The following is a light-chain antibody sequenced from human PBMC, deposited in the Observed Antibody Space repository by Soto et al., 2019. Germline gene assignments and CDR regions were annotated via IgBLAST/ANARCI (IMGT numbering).Light chain of an antibody. CDR1: SSDVGRYNY. Sequence: QSALTQPRSVSGSPGQSVTISCTGTSSDVGRYNYVSWYQQHPGKAPKLMIYDVSKRPSGVPDRFSGSKSGNTASLAISGLQAEDEADYYCCSYAGSYKVFGTGTKVTVL. V-gene: IGLV2-11*01. CDR3: CSYAGSYKV. J-gene: IGLJ1*01. CDR2: DVS.